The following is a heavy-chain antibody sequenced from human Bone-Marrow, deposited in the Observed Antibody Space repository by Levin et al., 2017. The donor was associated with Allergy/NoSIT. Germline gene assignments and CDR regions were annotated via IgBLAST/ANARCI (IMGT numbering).Heavy chain of an antibody. V-gene: IGHV3-21*01. Sequence: PGGSLRLSCAASGFTFSSYIMNWVRQAPGKGLEWVSSISSSSSYIYYVDSVKGRFTISRDNAKNSLYLQMNSLRAEDTAVYYCARVGSGWNFDYWGQGTLVTVSS. D-gene: IGHD6-19*01. CDR1: GFTFSSYI. CDR3: ARVGSGWNFDY. J-gene: IGHJ4*02. CDR2: ISSSSSYI.